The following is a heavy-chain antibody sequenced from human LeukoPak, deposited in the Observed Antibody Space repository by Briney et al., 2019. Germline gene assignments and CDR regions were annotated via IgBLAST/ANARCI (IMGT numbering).Heavy chain of an antibody. V-gene: IGHV3-48*04. CDR3: ARDSKRYGGNSYWFDP. Sequence: GGSLRLSCAASGFTFSSYGMSWIRQAPGKGLEWVSYISSSGSTIYYADSVKGRFTISRDNAKNSLYLQMNSLRAEDTAVYYCARDSKRYGGNSYWFDPWGQGTLVTVSS. CDR2: ISSSGSTI. D-gene: IGHD4-23*01. CDR1: GFTFSSYG. J-gene: IGHJ5*02.